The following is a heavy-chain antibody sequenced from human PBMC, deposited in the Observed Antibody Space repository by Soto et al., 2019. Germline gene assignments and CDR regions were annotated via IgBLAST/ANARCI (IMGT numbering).Heavy chain of an antibody. D-gene: IGHD5-12*01. CDR3: ARDKGDIVATYYSYYMDV. CDR2: IIPILGIA. V-gene: IGHV1-69*04. Sequence: SVKVSCKASGGTFSSYTISWVRQAPRQGLEWMGRIIPILGIANYAQKFQGRVTITADKSTSTAYMELSSLRSEDTAVYYCARDKGDIVATYYSYYMDVWGKGTTVTVSS. J-gene: IGHJ6*03. CDR1: GGTFSSYT.